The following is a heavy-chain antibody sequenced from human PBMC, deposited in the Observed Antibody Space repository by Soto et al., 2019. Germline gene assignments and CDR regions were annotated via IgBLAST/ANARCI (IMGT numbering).Heavy chain of an antibody. D-gene: IGHD3-22*01. CDR2: ISAYNGNT. CDR3: ARVLGYDSSGYLGYYFDY. Sequence: QVQLVQSGAEVKKPGASVKVSCKASGYTFTSYGISWVRQAPGQGLEWMGWISAYNGNTNYAQKLQGRVTMTTDTSTSTDYMELRSLRSDDTAVYYCARVLGYDSSGYLGYYFDYWGQGTLVTVSS. J-gene: IGHJ4*02. CDR1: GYTFTSYG. V-gene: IGHV1-18*01.